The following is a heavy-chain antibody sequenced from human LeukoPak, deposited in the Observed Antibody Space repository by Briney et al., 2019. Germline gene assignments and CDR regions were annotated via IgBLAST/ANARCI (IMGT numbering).Heavy chain of an antibody. J-gene: IGHJ4*02. D-gene: IGHD2-15*01. CDR1: GGSISSVGYY. CDR3: ARYCSGGSCSHTGGLRSYCDY. V-gene: IGHV4-31*03. Sequence: SQTLSLTCTVSGGSISSVGYYWIWIRQHPGKGLEWIGYIYYSGSTYYNPSLKSRVTISVDTSKNQFSLKLSSVTAADTAVYYCARYCSGGSCSHTGGLRSYCDYWGQGTLVTVSS. CDR2: IYYSGST.